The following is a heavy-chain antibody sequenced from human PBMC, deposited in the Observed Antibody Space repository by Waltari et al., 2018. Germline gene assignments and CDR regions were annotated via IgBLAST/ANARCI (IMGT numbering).Heavy chain of an antibody. Sequence: QVQLQESGPGLVKPSETLSLTCTVSGGSFSRSSWHWIRHPPGKGLEWIGYIYYSGSTNYNPSLKSRVTISVDTSKNQFSLKLSSVTAADTAVYYCARADVPAFYYYYYMDVWGKGTTVTVSS. CDR1: GGSFSRSS. CDR2: IYYSGST. CDR3: ARADVPAFYYYYYMDV. V-gene: IGHV4-59*01. J-gene: IGHJ6*03. D-gene: IGHD2-2*01.